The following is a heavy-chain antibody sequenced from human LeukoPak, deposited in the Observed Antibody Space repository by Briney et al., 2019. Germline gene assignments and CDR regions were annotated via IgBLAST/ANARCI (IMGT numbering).Heavy chain of an antibody. CDR2: ISSSSSTI. D-gene: IGHD6-19*01. V-gene: IGHV3-48*01. J-gene: IGHJ4*02. CDR3: AREGSAYSSGFDY. CDR1: GFTFSNYS. Sequence: GGSLRLSCAASGFTFSNYSMTWVRQAPGKGLEWVSYISSSSSTIYYADSVKGRFTISRDNAKNSLYLQMNSLRAEDTAVYYCAREGSAYSSGFDYWGQGTLVTVSS.